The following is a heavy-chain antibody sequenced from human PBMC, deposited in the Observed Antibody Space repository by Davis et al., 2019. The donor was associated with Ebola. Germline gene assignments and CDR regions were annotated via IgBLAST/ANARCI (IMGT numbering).Heavy chain of an antibody. J-gene: IGHJ3*02. Sequence: AASVKVSCKASGYTFTNYYMHWVRQAPGQGLEWMGMINPNDGRTIYAQKLQGRVTMTTDTSTSTAYMELRSLRSEDTALYYCTTPGGQDSGYDVFDIWGQGTMVTVSS. D-gene: IGHD5-12*01. V-gene: IGHV1-46*03. CDR2: INPNDGRT. CDR1: GYTFTNYY. CDR3: TTPGGQDSGYDVFDI.